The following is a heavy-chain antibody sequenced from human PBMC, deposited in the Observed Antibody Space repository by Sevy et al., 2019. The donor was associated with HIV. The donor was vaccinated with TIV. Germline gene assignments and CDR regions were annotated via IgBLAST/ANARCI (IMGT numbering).Heavy chain of an antibody. J-gene: IGHJ4*02. CDR1: GFTFSSYA. CDR2: ISYDGSNK. Sequence: GGSLRLSCAASGFTFSSYAMHWVRQAPGKGLEWVAVISYDGSNKYYADSVKGRFTISRDSSKNTLYLQMNSLRAEDTAVYYCARVDYYDSSGYYYAGGFDYWGQGTLVTVSS. CDR3: ARVDYYDSSGYYYAGGFDY. D-gene: IGHD3-22*01. V-gene: IGHV3-30-3*01.